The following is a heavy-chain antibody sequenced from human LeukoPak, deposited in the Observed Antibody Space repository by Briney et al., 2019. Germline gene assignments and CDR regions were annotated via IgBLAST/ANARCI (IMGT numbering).Heavy chain of an antibody. CDR2: INHSGST. D-gene: IGHD2-2*02. CDR3: ARGSPHIVVVPAAIFGYYFDY. Sequence: PSETLSLTCAVYGGSFSGYYWSWIRQPPGKGLEWIGEINHSGSTNYNPSLKSRVTISVDTSKNQFSLKLSSVTAADTAVYYCARGSPHIVVVPAAIFGYYFDYWGQGTLVTVSS. J-gene: IGHJ4*02. CDR1: GGSFSGYY. V-gene: IGHV4-34*01.